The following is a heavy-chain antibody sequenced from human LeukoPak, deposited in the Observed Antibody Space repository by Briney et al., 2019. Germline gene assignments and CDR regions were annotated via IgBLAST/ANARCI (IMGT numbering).Heavy chain of an antibody. Sequence: GGSLRLSCAASGFTVSSNYMSWVRQAPGKGLEWVGRIKSKGAGGTTDYAAPVKGRFTISRDDSNNMLYLQMNSLKTEDTAVYYCTTEYYGDYHYWGQGALVTVSS. V-gene: IGHV3-15*01. CDR2: IKSKGAGGTT. D-gene: IGHD4-17*01. J-gene: IGHJ4*02. CDR3: TTEYYGDYHY. CDR1: GFTVSSNY.